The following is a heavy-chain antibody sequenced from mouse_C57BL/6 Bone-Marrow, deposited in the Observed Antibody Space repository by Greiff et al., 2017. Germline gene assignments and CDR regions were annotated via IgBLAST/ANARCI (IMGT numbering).Heavy chain of an antibody. D-gene: IGHD2-5*01. Sequence: QVHVKQSGAELVKPGASVKMSCKASGYTFTEYTIHWVKQRSGQGLEWIGWFYPGSGSIKYNEKFKDKATLTADKSSRTVYMVLSRLTSEDSAVYFWARHEGPYYYSNHYFDYWGQGTTLTVSS. V-gene: IGHV1-62-2*01. CDR3: ARHEGPYYYSNHYFDY. J-gene: IGHJ2*01. CDR2: FYPGSGSI. CDR1: GYTFTEYT.